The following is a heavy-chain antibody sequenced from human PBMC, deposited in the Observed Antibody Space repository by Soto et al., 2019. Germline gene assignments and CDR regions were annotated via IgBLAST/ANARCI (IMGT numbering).Heavy chain of an antibody. Sequence: QVQLVESGGGVVQPGRSLRLSCAASGFTFSSYAMHWVRQAPGKGLEWVAVISYDGSNKYYADSVKGRFTISRDNSKNTLYIQMKSLRAEDTAVYYCARDRTTMVRGVIEGYWGQGTLVTVSS. CDR1: GFTFSSYA. J-gene: IGHJ4*02. CDR2: ISYDGSNK. CDR3: ARDRTTMVRGVIEGY. V-gene: IGHV3-30-3*01. D-gene: IGHD3-10*01.